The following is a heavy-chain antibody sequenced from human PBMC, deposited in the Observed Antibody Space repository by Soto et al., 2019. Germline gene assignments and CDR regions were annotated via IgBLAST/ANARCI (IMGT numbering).Heavy chain of an antibody. Sequence: ESLKISCKGSGYSFTSSWISWVRQMPGKGLEWMGRIDPSDSYTNYSPSFQGHVTISADKSISTAYLQWSSLKASDTAMYYCARQSSSSWLYYFDYWGQGTLVTAPQ. CDR2: IDPSDSYT. J-gene: IGHJ4*02. CDR3: ARQSSSSWLYYFDY. CDR1: GYSFTSSW. V-gene: IGHV5-10-1*01. D-gene: IGHD6-13*01.